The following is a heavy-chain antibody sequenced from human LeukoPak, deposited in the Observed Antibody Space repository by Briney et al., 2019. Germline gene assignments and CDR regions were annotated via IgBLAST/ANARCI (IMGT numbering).Heavy chain of an antibody. D-gene: IGHD2-2*02. J-gene: IGHJ4*02. V-gene: IGHV4-39*01. CDR2: MYYSGST. Sequence: SETLSLTXTVSGGSISSSNYYWGWIRQPPGTGLEWIGSMYYSGSTYYNPSLKNRVTMSVDTSKNQFSLKLTSVTAADTAVYYCARQDCSSTSCYTWGSYFNYWGQGTLVTVSS. CDR1: GGSISSSNYY. CDR3: ARQDCSSTSCYTWGSYFNY.